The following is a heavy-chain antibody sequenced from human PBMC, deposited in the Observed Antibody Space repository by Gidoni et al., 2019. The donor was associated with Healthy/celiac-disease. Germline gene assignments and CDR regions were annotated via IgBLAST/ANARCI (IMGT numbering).Heavy chain of an antibody. V-gene: IGHV3-30*01. CDR2: ISYDGSNK. Sequence: QVQLVESGGGVVQPGRSVRLYCAASGFTFSSYAMHWVRQAPGKGLEWVAVISYDGSNKYYADSVKGRFTISRDNSKNTLYLQMNSLRAEDTAVYYCAREGKENFDYWGQGTLVTVSS. D-gene: IGHD3-10*01. CDR3: AREGKENFDY. CDR1: GFTFSSYA. J-gene: IGHJ4*02.